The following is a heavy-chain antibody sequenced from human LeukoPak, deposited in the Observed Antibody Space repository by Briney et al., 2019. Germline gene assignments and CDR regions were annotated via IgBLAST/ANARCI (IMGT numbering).Heavy chain of an antibody. CDR2: IKSKTDGGTT. Sequence: PGGSLRLSCAASGFTFSSYWMNWVRQAPGKGLEWVGRIKSKTDGGTTDYAAPVKGRFTISRDDSKNTLYLQMNSLKTEDTAVYYCTTGYSGYDYEGNYWGQGTLVTVSS. D-gene: IGHD5-12*01. CDR1: GFTFSSYW. CDR3: TTGYSGYDYEGNY. V-gene: IGHV3-15*07. J-gene: IGHJ4*02.